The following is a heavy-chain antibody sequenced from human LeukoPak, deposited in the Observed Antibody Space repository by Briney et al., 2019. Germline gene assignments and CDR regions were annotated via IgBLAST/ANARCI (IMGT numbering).Heavy chain of an antibody. CDR1: GFTFTSSA. D-gene: IGHD3-3*01. Sequence: SVKVSCKASGFTFTSSAVQWVRQARGQRLEWIGWIVVGSGNTNYAQKFQGRVTITRDMSTSTAYMELSSLRSEDTAVYYCAADTRFLEWLAPNDYWGQGTLVTVSS. V-gene: IGHV1-58*01. CDR2: IVVGSGNT. CDR3: AADTRFLEWLAPNDY. J-gene: IGHJ4*02.